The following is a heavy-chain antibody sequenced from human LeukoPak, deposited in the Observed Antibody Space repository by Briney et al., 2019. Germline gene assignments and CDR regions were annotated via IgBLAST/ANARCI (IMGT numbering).Heavy chain of an antibody. CDR1: GFTFSGSA. J-gene: IGHJ4*02. CDR2: IRSKANNYAT. CDR3: TRYCTSTSCQGDY. Sequence: GGSLRLSCAASGFTFSGSAMHWVRQASGKGLEWVGRIRSKANNYATAYAASVKGRFTISRNDSKNTAYLQMNSLKIEDTAVYYCTRYCTSTSCQGDYWGQGTLVTVSS. V-gene: IGHV3-73*01. D-gene: IGHD2-2*01.